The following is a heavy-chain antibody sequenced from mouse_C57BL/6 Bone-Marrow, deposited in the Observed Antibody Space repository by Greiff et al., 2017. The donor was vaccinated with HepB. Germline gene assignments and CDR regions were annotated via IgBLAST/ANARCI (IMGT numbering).Heavy chain of an antibody. Sequence: EVQLKQSGPELVKPGASVKISCKASGYTFTDYYMNWVKQSHGKSLEWIGDINPNNGGTSYNQKFKGKATLTVDKSSSTAYMELRSLTSEDSAVYYCARGWLPHYYAMDYWGQGTSVTVSS. CDR3: ARGWLPHYYAMDY. D-gene: IGHD2-3*01. V-gene: IGHV1-26*01. J-gene: IGHJ4*01. CDR1: GYTFTDYY. CDR2: INPNNGGT.